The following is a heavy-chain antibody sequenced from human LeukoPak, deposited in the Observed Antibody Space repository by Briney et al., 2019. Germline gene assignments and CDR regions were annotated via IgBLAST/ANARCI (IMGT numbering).Heavy chain of an antibody. J-gene: IGHJ4*02. CDR2: IYYSGST. D-gene: IGHD2-15*01. CDR1: GGSISSGDYY. CDR3: ASCSGGSCSHDY. V-gene: IGHV4-30-4*02. Sequence: SETLSLTCTVSGGSISSGDYYWSWIRQPPGKGLEWIGYIYYSGSTYYNPSLKSRVTISVDTSKNQFSLKLSSVTAADTAVYYCASCSGGSCSHDYWGQGTLVTVSS.